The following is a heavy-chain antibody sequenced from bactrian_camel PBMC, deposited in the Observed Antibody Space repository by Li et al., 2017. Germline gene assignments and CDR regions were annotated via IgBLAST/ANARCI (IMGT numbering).Heavy chain of an antibody. CDR1: GFTFSSYD. Sequence: VQLVESGGGLVQPGGSLRLSCAASGFTFSSYDMSWVRQAPGKALEWVSGIRADTSRRDALYSDSVKGRFIISRDSATNTLFLQMNNLKPEDTAMYYCAVDPMLSCGAWSDFGGYWGQGTQVTVS. CDR3: AVDPMLSCGAWSDFGGY. D-gene: IGHD1*01. CDR2: IRADTSRRDA. V-gene: IGHV3-2*01. J-gene: IGHJ6*01.